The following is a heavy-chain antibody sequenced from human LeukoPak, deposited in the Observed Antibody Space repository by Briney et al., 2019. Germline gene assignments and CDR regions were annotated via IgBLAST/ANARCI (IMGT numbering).Heavy chain of an antibody. V-gene: IGHV1-24*01. Sequence: ASVKVSCKVSGYTLTELSMHWVRQAPGKGLEWMGGFDPEDGETIYAQKFQGRVTMTEDTSTDTAYMELSSLRSEDTAVYYCATAYSSGWYYWFDPWGQGTLVTVSS. J-gene: IGHJ5*02. CDR1: GYTLTELS. CDR2: FDPEDGET. D-gene: IGHD6-19*01. CDR3: ATAYSSGWYYWFDP.